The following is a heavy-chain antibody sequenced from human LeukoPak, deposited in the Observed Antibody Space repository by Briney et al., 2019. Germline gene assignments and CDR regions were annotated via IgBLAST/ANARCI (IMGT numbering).Heavy chain of an antibody. CDR2: IIGGGGST. J-gene: IGHJ4*02. V-gene: IGHV3-23*01. CDR3: AKTTTYDILTGYNYFDY. CDR1: GFTFSSYG. Sequence: PGGSLRLSCAASGFTFSSYGMSWVRQAPGKGLEWVSAIIGGGGSTYYADSVKGRFTISRDNSKNTLYLQMNSLRAEDTAVYYCAKTTTYDILTGYNYFDYWGQGTLVTVSS. D-gene: IGHD3-9*01.